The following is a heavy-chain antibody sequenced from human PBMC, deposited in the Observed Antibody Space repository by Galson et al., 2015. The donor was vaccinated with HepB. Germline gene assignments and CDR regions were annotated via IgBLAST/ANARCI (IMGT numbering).Heavy chain of an antibody. CDR2: IYYRGST. V-gene: IGHV4-59*01. D-gene: IGHD1-26*01. CDR3: ARALSGSNSGPAFDI. J-gene: IGHJ3*02. CDR1: GGSISSYS. Sequence: QVQLQESGPGLVKPSETLSLTCTVSGGSISSYSWNWIRQPPGKGLGWIGYIYYRGSTNHNPSLKSRVIISVDMSKNQFSLKLSSVTAADTAVYYCARALSGSNSGPAFDIWGQGTMVTVSS.